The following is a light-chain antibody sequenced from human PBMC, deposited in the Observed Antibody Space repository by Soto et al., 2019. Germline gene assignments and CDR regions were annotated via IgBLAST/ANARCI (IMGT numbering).Light chain of an antibody. CDR1: QTIGTY. CDR3: QQSYNTPPT. CDR2: DAS. V-gene: IGKV1-39*01. J-gene: IGKJ1*01. Sequence: IAVTQSPSSLAASLGDRVTITCRASQTIGTYVNWYRQKSGAAPELLIYDASTLQSGVPSRFRGGASGTDFTLTISSLQLDDFATYYCQQSYNTPPTFGQGTKVEIK.